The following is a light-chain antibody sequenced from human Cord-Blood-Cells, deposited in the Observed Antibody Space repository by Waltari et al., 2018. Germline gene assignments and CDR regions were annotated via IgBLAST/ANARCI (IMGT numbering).Light chain of an antibody. J-gene: IGLJ3*02. CDR2: DVS. V-gene: IGLV2-14*01. CDR3: SSYTSSSTLV. Sequence: QSALTQPASVSGSPGQSITISCPGTSSDVGCYNYFSWYQQHPGKAPKRMIYDVSNRPSGVSNRFSGSKSGNTASLTISGLQAEDEADYYCSSYTSSSTLVFGGGTKLTVL. CDR1: SSDVGCYNY.